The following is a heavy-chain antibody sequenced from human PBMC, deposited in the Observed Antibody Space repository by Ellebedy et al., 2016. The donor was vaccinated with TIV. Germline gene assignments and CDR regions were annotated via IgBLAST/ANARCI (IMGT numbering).Heavy chain of an antibody. CDR1: GFDFKNAW. CDR3: AKGYDARGN. V-gene: IGHV3-15*01. Sequence: GESLKISCAASGFDFKNAWMSWVRQAPGKGLEWVGRIKSKCSGGTTDFAAPVKGRFTISRDDSKNTLYLQMNSLRVEDTAVYYCAKGYDARGNWGQGTLVTVSS. CDR2: IKSKCSGGTT. J-gene: IGHJ4*02. D-gene: IGHD3-3*01.